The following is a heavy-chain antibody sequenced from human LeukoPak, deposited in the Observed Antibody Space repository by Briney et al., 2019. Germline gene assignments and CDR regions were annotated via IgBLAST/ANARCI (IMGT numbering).Heavy chain of an antibody. CDR2: IRREGYSYAP. J-gene: IGHJ4*02. Sequence: PGGSLRLSCAASGFSFNYSALEWVRQASGKGLEWVGRIRREGYSYAPAYAAWVKGRFTISKDDSKSTAYLQMNSLKTEDTPVYFCSSAHSGCDLDSFDCSGQGALVTASS. CDR1: GFSFNYSA. D-gene: IGHD6-19*01. V-gene: IGHV3-73*01. CDR3: SSAHSGCDLDSFDC.